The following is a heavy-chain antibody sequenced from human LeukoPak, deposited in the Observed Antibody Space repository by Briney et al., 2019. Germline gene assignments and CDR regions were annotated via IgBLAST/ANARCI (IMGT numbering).Heavy chain of an antibody. D-gene: IGHD3-22*01. CDR1: GYTFTSYD. J-gene: IGHJ5*02. CDR3: ARKTYYYDSSGYYYWFDP. V-gene: IGHV1-8*01. Sequence: ASVKVSCKASGYTFTSYDINWVRQATGRGLEWMGWMNPNSGNTGYAQKFQGRVTMTRNTSISTAYMELSSLRSEDTAVYYCARKTYYYDSSGYYYWFDPWGQGTLVTVSS. CDR2: MNPNSGNT.